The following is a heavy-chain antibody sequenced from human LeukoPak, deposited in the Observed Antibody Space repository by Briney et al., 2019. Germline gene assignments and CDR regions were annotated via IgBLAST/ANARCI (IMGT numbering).Heavy chain of an antibody. Sequence: GASVKVSCKVSGYTLTELSMHWVRQAPGKGLEWMGGFDPEDGETIYAQKFQGRVTMTEDTSTDTAYMELSSLRSEDTAVYYCATDKGIRMKYAFDIWGQGTMVTVSS. CDR1: GYTLTELS. CDR2: FDPEDGET. CDR3: ATDKGIRMKYAFDI. D-gene: IGHD2-8*01. J-gene: IGHJ3*02. V-gene: IGHV1-24*01.